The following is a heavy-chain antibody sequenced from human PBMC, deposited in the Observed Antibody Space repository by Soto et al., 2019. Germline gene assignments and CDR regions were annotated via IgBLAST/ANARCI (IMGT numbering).Heavy chain of an antibody. CDR1: GGAFSSYA. V-gene: IGHV1-69*13. Sequence: GXSVKVSFKASGGAFSSYAITWVRQAPVQGLEWMGGIIPIFGTANYAQKFQGRVTITADESTSTAYMELSSLRSEDTAVYYCAREGRDGTFFDYWGQGTLVTVSS. J-gene: IGHJ4*02. CDR2: IIPIFGTA. CDR3: AREGRDGTFFDY. D-gene: IGHD3-10*01.